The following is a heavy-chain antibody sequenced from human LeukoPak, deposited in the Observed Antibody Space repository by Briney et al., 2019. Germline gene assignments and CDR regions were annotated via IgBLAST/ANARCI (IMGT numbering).Heavy chain of an antibody. CDR1: GXTFSSYA. CDR2: ISYDGSNK. CDR3: ARDSGDSSGYSPFDY. V-gene: IGHV3-30-3*01. Sequence: GGSLRLSWAASGXTFSSYAMHWVRQAPGKGLEWVAVISYDGSNKYYADSVKGRFTISRDNSKNTLYLQMNSLRAEDTAVYYCARDSGDSSGYSPFDYWGQGTLVTVSS. J-gene: IGHJ4*02. D-gene: IGHD3-22*01.